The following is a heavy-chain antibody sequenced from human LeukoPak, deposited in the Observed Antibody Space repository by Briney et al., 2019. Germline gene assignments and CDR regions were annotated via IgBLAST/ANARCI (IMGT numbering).Heavy chain of an antibody. J-gene: IGHJ4*02. Sequence: SVKVSCKASGGTFSSYAISRVRQAPGQGLEWMGGIIPIFGTANYAQKFQGRVTITADKSTSTAYMELSSLRSEDTAVYYCARDLGGSGSIWAYYFDYWGQGTLVTVSS. CDR2: IIPIFGTA. CDR3: ARDLGGSGSIWAYYFDY. D-gene: IGHD3-10*01. V-gene: IGHV1-69*06. CDR1: GGTFSSYA.